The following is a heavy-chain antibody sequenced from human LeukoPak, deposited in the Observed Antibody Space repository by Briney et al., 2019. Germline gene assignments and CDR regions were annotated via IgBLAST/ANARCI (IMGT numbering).Heavy chain of an antibody. Sequence: PGGSLRLSCAASGFTFSSHRMHWVRQAPGKGVVWVSRINVNGNIKSCADSVKGKFTISRDNAKNTLYMQMNSLRAEDTAVYYCARGYGSGTYYTPMHVGGRGNTVTVSS. CDR3: ARGYGSGTYYTPMHV. D-gene: IGHD3-10*01. CDR2: INVNGNIK. CDR1: GFTFSSHR. V-gene: IGHV3-74*01. J-gene: IGHJ6*02.